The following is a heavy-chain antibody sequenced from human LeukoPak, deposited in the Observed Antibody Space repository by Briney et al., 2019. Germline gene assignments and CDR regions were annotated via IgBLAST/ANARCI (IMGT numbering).Heavy chain of an antibody. V-gene: IGHV4-39*01. CDR2: IYYSGST. D-gene: IGHD3-22*01. J-gene: IGHJ1*01. CDR3: ARLQWDYYDRSGYGY. Sequence: SETLSLTCTVSGGSISSSSYYWGWIRQPPGKGLEWIGSIYYSGSTYYNPSLKSRVTISVDTSKNQFSLKLSSVTAADTAVYYCARLQWDYYDRSGYGYWGQGTLATASS. CDR1: GGSISSSSYY.